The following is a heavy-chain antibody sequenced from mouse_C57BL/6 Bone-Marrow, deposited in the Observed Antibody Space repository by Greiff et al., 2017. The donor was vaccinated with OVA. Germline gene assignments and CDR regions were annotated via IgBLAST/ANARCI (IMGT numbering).Heavy chain of an antibody. CDR2: INPGSGGT. J-gene: IGHJ1*03. Sequence: QVQLQQSGAELVRPGTSVKVSCKASGYAFTNYLIEWVKQRPGQGLEWIGVINPGSGGTNYNEKFKGKATLTADKSSSTAYRQLSSLTSEDSAVYFCAIYYGSSYWYFDVWGTGTTVTVSS. D-gene: IGHD1-1*01. CDR3: AIYYGSSYWYFDV. CDR1: GYAFTNYL. V-gene: IGHV1-54*01.